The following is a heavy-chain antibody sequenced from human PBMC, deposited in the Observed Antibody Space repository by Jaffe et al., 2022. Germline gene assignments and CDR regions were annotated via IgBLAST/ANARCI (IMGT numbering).Heavy chain of an antibody. CDR3: ELSKDKKTGYSSGWYLRAFDI. CDR1: GFTFSSYA. J-gene: IGHJ3*02. V-gene: IGHV3-23*01. Sequence: EVQLLESGGGLVQPGGSLRLSCAASGFTFSSYAMSWVRQAPGKGLEWVSAISGSGGSTYYADSVKGRFTISRDNSKNTLYLQMNSLRAEDTAVYYCELSKDKKTGYSSGWYLRAFDIWGQGTMVTVSS. CDR2: ISGSGGST. D-gene: IGHD6-19*01.